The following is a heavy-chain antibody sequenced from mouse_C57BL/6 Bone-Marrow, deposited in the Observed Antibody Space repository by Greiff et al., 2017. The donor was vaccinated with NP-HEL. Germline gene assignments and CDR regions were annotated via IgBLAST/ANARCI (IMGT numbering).Heavy chain of an antibody. Sequence: QVQLQQSGAELVRPGTSVKVSCKASGYAFTNYLIEWVKQRPGQGLEWIGVINPGSGGTNYNEKFKGKATLTADKSSSTAYMQLSSLTSEDSAVYCCARRGGSRYYYAMDYWGQGTSVTVSS. CDR2: INPGSGGT. J-gene: IGHJ4*01. CDR1: GYAFTNYL. V-gene: IGHV1-54*01. CDR3: ARRGGSRYYYAMDY. D-gene: IGHD1-1*01.